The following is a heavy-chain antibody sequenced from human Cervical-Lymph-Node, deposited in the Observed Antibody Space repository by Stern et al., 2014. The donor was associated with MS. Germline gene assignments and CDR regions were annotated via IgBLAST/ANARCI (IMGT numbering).Heavy chain of an antibody. CDR2: ISSSGSTK. V-gene: IGHV3-11*01. CDR1: GFTFSDYS. D-gene: IGHD5-24*01. CDR3: AAGGWLQSFDY. Sequence: DQLVESGGGLVKPGGSLRLSCAASGFTFSDYSMSWIRQAPGKGLEWLSYISSSGSTKKYADSVKGRFTISRDNTKDSLFLQMNSLRAEDTAVYYCAAGGWLQSFDYWGQGNLVTVSS. J-gene: IGHJ4*02.